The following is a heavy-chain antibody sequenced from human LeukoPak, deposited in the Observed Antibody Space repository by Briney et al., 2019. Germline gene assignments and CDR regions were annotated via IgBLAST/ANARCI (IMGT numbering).Heavy chain of an antibody. V-gene: IGHV3-74*01. CDR2: MDGATSRT. CDR3: ARVGITLVRGAADFDY. D-gene: IGHD3-10*01. Sequence: GGSLRLSCAASGFTFTSYWMHWVRQAPGKGLVWVARMDGATSRTSYVDSVNGRFTISRDNAKSSLYLHMNSLRAEDTAVYYCARVGITLVRGAADFDYWGQGTRVTVSS. J-gene: IGHJ4*02. CDR1: GFTFTSYW.